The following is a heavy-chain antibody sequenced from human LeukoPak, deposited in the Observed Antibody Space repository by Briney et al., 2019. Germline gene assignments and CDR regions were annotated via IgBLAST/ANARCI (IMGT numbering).Heavy chain of an antibody. D-gene: IGHD2-2*01. V-gene: IGHV1-3*01. J-gene: IGHJ4*02. Sequence: ASVKVSCKASGYTFTSYAMHWVRQAPGQRLEWMGWINAGNGNTKYSQKFQGRVTIPRDTSASTAYMELSSLRSEDTAVYYCARARYCSSTSCSYFDYWGQGTLVTVSS. CDR2: INAGNGNT. CDR3: ARARYCSSTSCSYFDY. CDR1: GYTFTSYA.